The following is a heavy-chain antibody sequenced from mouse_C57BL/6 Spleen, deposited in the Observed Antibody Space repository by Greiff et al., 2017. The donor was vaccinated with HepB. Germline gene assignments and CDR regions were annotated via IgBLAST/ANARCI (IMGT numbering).Heavy chain of an antibody. V-gene: IGHV1-5*01. J-gene: IGHJ4*01. Sequence: EVQLQQSGTVLARPGASVKMSCKTSGYTFTSYWMLWVKQRPGQGLEWIGAIYPGNSDTSYNQKFKGKAKLTAVTSASTAYMELSSLTNEDSAVYYCTRGIYYDYGYYAMDYWGQGTSVTVSS. CDR2: IYPGNSDT. CDR1: GYTFTSYW. CDR3: TRGIYYDYGYYAMDY. D-gene: IGHD2-4*01.